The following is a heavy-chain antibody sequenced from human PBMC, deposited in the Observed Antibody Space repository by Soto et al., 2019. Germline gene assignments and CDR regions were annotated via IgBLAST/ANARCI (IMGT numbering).Heavy chain of an antibody. J-gene: IGHJ4*02. CDR3: ARGGTTTSPSLANTFDY. D-gene: IGHD4-17*01. CDR2: IYYSGST. CDR1: GGSISSYY. V-gene: IGHV4-59*01. Sequence: SETLSLTCTVSGGSISSYYWSWIRQPPGKGLEWIGYIYYSGSTNYNPSLKSRVTISVDTSKNQFSLKLSSVTAADTAVYYCARGGTTTSPSLANTFDYWGQGTLVTVSS.